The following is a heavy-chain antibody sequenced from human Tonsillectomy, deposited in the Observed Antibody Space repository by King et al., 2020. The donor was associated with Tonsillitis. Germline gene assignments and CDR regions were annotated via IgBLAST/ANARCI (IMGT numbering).Heavy chain of an antibody. CDR1: GYTFTTYY. D-gene: IGHD1-26*01. J-gene: IGHJ5*02. CDR2: FNPSGGSA. V-gene: IGHV1-46*01. CDR3: ARDPLVGATFGFDP. Sequence: VQLVESGAEVKKPGASVKVSCKASGYTFTTYYMHWVRQAPGQGLEWMGIFNPSGGSANYAQKFQGRVTMTRDTSTSTVYMERSSLRSEDTAVYYCARDPLVGATFGFDPWGQGTLVTVSS.